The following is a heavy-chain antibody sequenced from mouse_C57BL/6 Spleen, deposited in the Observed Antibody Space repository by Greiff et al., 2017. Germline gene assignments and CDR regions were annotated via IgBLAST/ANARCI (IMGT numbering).Heavy chain of an antibody. D-gene: IGHD2-2*01. CDR1: GYTFTEYT. CDR3: ARHEEGRRGYGYDDAMDY. J-gene: IGHJ4*01. V-gene: IGHV1-62-2*01. Sequence: QVQLKESGAELVKPGASVKLSCKASGYTFTEYTIHWVKQRSGQGLEWIGWFYPGSGSIKYNEKFKDKATLTADKSSSTVYMELSRLTSEDSAVYVCARHEEGRRGYGYDDAMDYWGQGTSVTVSS. CDR2: FYPGSGSI.